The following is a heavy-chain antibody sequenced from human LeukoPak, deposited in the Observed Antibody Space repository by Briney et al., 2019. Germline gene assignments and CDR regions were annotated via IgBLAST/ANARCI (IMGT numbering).Heavy chain of an antibody. Sequence: RSSETLSLTCAVSGYSISSGYYWGWIRQPPGKGLEWIGSIYHSGSTYYNPPLKSRVTISVDTSKNQFSLKLSSVTAADTAVYYCARQKRWLQRGEYFQHWGQDTLVTVSS. CDR1: GYSISSGYY. CDR3: ARQKRWLQRGEYFQH. D-gene: IGHD5-24*01. J-gene: IGHJ1*01. CDR2: IYHSGST. V-gene: IGHV4-38-2*01.